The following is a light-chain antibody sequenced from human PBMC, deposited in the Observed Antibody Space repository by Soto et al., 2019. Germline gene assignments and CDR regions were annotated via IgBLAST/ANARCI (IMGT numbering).Light chain of an antibody. Sequence: EIVLTQSPATLSLSPGERATLSCRASQSVSSYLAWYQQKPGQAPRLLIYDASNRATGIPARFSGSGSGTDFTLTISSLETEDFAVYYCQQRSNWPPTFGQGTQVEIK. J-gene: IGKJ1*01. CDR3: QQRSNWPPT. CDR2: DAS. V-gene: IGKV3-11*01. CDR1: QSVSSY.